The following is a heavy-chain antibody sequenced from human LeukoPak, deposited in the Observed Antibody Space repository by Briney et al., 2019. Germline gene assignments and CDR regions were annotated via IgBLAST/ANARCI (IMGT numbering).Heavy chain of an antibody. Sequence: GGSLRLSCAASGFRFDDYAMHWVRQAPGKGLEWVSGINWNNFSVGYADSVKGRFTVSRDNARNSLYLEMNSLRPEDTALYYCAKAQASYFHSYMDVWGEGTTVTVSS. V-gene: IGHV3-9*01. CDR1: GFRFDDYA. D-gene: IGHD3-9*01. J-gene: IGHJ6*03. CDR2: INWNNFSV. CDR3: AKAQASYFHSYMDV.